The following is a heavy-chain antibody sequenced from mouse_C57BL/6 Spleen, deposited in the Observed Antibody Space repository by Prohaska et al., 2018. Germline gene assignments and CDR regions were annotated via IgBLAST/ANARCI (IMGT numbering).Heavy chain of an antibody. D-gene: IGHD1-1*01. V-gene: IGHV1-72*01. CDR1: TFTSYW. J-gene: IGHJ4*01. CDR3: ARSYGSSSYAMDY. Sequence: TFTSYWMHWVKQRPGRGLEWIGRIDPNSGGTKYNEKFKSKATLTVDKPSSTAYMQLSSLTSEDSAVYYCARSYGSSSYAMDYWGQGTSVTVSS. CDR2: IDPNSGGT.